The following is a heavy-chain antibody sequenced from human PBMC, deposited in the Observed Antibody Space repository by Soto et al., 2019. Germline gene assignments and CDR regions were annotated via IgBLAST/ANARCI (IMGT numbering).Heavy chain of an antibody. Sequence: SETLSLTCAVYGGSFSGYYWSWIRQPPGKGLEWIGEINHSGSTNYNPSLKSRVTISVDTSKNQFSLKLSSVTAADTAVYYCARGVAVAGTLRQLYYYGMDVWGQGTTVTVSS. J-gene: IGHJ6*02. CDR3: ARGVAVAGTLRQLYYYGMDV. CDR2: INHSGST. CDR1: GGSFSGYY. D-gene: IGHD6-19*01. V-gene: IGHV4-34*01.